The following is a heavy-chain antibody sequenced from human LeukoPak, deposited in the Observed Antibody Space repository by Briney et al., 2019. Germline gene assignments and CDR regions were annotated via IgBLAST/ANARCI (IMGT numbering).Heavy chain of an antibody. CDR1: GDSINNYY. CDR3: ARLSRGSSAGFDC. CDR2: IYYTGSS. D-gene: IGHD6-6*01. V-gene: IGHV4-59*01. J-gene: IGHJ4*02. Sequence: SETLSLTCTVSGDSINNYYWNWIRQPPGKGLEWIVYIYYTGSSSYNPSLKSRVTILVDTSKNQFSLKLSSVTAADTAVYFCARLSRGSSAGFDCWGQGILVTVSS.